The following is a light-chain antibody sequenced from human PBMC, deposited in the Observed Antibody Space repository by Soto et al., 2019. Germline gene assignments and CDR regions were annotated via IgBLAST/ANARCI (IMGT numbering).Light chain of an antibody. CDR3: SSYTSSSTYV. V-gene: IGLV2-14*01. Sequence: QFVLTQPASVSGSPGQSIAISCTGTSSDVGGYNYVSWYQQHPGKAPKLMIYDVSNRPSGVSNRFSGSKSGNTASLTISGLQAEDEADYYCSSYTSSSTYVFGTGT. J-gene: IGLJ1*01. CDR1: SSDVGGYNY. CDR2: DVS.